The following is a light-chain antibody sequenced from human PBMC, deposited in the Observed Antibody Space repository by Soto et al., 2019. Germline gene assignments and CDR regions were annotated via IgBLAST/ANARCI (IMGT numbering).Light chain of an antibody. CDR2: GAS. J-gene: IGKJ5*01. CDR3: QQYGSTPVT. Sequence: EIVMTQSPATLSVSPGERATLSCRASRSVSSNLAWYQQKPGQAPRLLIYGASTRATGIPDRFSGSGSGTDFTLTISRLEPEDFAVYYCQQYGSTPVTFGQGTRLENK. CDR1: RSVSSN. V-gene: IGKV3-20*01.